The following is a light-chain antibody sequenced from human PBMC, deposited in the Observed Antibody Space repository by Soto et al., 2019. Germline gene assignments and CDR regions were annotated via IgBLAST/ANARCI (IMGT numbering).Light chain of an antibody. CDR2: GVS. CDR1: QSVSNN. Sequence: IVLSQSPGTLSLSPGERATLSCRASQSVSNNYLAWYQQKPGQAPRLLIYGVSTRATGVPVRFSGSGSGTEFTLTINSLQSEDFAVYYCQQYNNWPHTLGQGTKVDIK. V-gene: IGKV3-15*01. CDR3: QQYNNWPHT. J-gene: IGKJ2*01.